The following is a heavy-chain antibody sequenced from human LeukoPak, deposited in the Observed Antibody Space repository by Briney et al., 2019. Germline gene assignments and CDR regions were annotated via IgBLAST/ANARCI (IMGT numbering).Heavy chain of an antibody. CDR3: ARTAGYSSIVFDI. Sequence: GGSLRLSCGASGFTFSNCWMSWVRQAPGKGLEWVANIKQDGSEKYYVDSVKGRFTISRDNAKNSLYLQMNSLRDEDTVVYNCARTAGYSSIVFDIWGQGTMVTVSS. CDR2: IKQDGSEK. D-gene: IGHD2-2*01. V-gene: IGHV3-7*02. J-gene: IGHJ3*02. CDR1: GFTFSNCW.